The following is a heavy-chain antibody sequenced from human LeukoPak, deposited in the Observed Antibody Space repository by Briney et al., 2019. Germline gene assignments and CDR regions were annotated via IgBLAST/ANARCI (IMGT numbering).Heavy chain of an antibody. CDR3: ARRGYDQGGFDY. Sequence: SETLSLTCAVYGGSFSGYYWSWICQPPGKGLEWIGEINHSGSTNYDPSLKSRVTISVDTSKNQFSLKLSSVTAADTAVYYCARRGYDQGGFDYWGQGTLVTVSS. D-gene: IGHD5-12*01. V-gene: IGHV4-34*01. J-gene: IGHJ4*02. CDR1: GGSFSGYY. CDR2: INHSGST.